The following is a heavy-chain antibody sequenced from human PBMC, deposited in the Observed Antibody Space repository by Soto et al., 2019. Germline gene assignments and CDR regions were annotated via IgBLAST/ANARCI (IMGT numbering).Heavy chain of an antibody. CDR2: MSHSGGN. CDR1: GGSVSGANYY. D-gene: IGHD1-1*01. CDR3: ARVERGTATTVVDAFDI. Sequence: QVQLQQWGAGLLKPSETLSLTCAVYGGSVSGANYYWSWIRQPPGKGLEWIGEMSHSGGNHFTPALKRRVTLSVDTSTNQFSLKMSSVTAADTALYYCARVERGTATTVVDAFDIWGPGTMVTVSS. V-gene: IGHV4-34*01. J-gene: IGHJ3*02.